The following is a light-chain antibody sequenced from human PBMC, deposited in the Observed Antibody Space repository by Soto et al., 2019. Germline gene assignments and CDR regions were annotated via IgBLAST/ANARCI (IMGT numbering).Light chain of an antibody. V-gene: IGKV1-8*01. CDR2: DAS. CDR3: QQYNSYPWT. J-gene: IGKJ1*01. CDR1: QGISSY. Sequence: AIRMTQSPSSLSASTGDRVTITCRASQGISSYLAWYQQKPGKAPKLLIYDASSLESGVPSRFSGSASGTEFTLTISSLQPDDFATYYCQQYNSYPWTFGQGTKVDI.